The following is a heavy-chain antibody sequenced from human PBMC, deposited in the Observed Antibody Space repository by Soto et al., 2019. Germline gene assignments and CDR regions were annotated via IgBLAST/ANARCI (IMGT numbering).Heavy chain of an antibody. D-gene: IGHD3-22*01. Sequence: GGSLRLSCAASGLTFSSYAMHWVRQAPGKGLEWVAVISYDGSNKYYADSVKGRFTISRDNSKNTLYLQMNSLRAEDTAVYYCAREDYYDSSGYYLYYFDYWGQGTLVTVSS. V-gene: IGHV3-30-3*01. J-gene: IGHJ4*02. CDR2: ISYDGSNK. CDR3: AREDYYDSSGYYLYYFDY. CDR1: GLTFSSYA.